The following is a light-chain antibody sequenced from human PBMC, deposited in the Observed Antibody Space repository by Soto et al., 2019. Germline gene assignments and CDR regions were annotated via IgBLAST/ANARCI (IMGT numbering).Light chain of an antibody. CDR2: DAS. Sequence: EFVLTQSPATLSLSPGKRATLSCRASQSVSSYVAWYQQKPGQAPRLVIYDASSRATGVPPRFSGSGSGTDFTLTSSSLEPEDFAVYYCQQRNTFGQGTRLEI. V-gene: IGKV3-11*01. CDR3: QQRNT. CDR1: QSVSSY. J-gene: IGKJ5*01.